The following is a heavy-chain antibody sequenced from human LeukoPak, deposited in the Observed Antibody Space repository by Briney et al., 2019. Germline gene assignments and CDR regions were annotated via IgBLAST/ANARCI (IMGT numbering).Heavy chain of an antibody. CDR1: GYTFTSYG. CDR2: MNPNSGNT. CDR3: ARDRAVAGDFDAFDI. D-gene: IGHD6-19*01. Sequence: GASVKVSCKASGYTFTSYGISWVRQAPGQGLEWMGWMNPNSGNTGYAQKFQGRVTMTRNTSISTAYMELSSLRSEDTAVYYCARDRAVAGDFDAFDIWGQGTMVTVSS. J-gene: IGHJ3*02. V-gene: IGHV1-8*02.